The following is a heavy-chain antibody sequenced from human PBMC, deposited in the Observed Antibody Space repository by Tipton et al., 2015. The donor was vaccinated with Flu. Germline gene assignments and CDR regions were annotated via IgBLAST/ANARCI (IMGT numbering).Heavy chain of an antibody. V-gene: IGHV4-61*02. Sequence: TLSLTCTVSGGSISSGSYYWSWIRQPAGKGLEWIGRIYTSGSTNYNPSLKSRVTISVDTSKNQFSLKLSSVTAADTAVYYCAREGDSSGHDAFDIWSQGTMVTVSS. CDR1: GGSISSGSYY. CDR3: AREGDSSGHDAFDI. CDR2: IYTSGST. D-gene: IGHD3-22*01. J-gene: IGHJ3*02.